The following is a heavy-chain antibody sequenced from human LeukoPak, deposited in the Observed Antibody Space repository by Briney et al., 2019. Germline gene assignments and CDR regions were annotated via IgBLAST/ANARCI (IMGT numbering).Heavy chain of an antibody. CDR2: IWYDGSNK. V-gene: IGHV3-33*01. CDR1: GFTFSSYG. CDR3: AREYYDSYYYYGMDV. J-gene: IGHJ6*02. Sequence: GRSLRLSCAASGFTFSSYGMHWVRQAPGKGLEWVAVIWYDGSNKYYADSVKGRFTISRDNSKNTLYLQMNSLRAEDTAVYYCAREYYDSYYYYGMDVWGQGTTVTVSS. D-gene: IGHD3-3*01.